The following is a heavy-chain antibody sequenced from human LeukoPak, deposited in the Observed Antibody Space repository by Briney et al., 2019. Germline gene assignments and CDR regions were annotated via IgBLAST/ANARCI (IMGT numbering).Heavy chain of an antibody. Sequence: PGGSLRLSCAASGFTFSSYEMNWVRQAPGKGLEWVSYISSSGSTIYYADSVKGRFTISRDNAKNSLYLQMNSLRAEDTAVYYCARDPYDPYQVGAFDIWGQGTMVTVSS. CDR3: ARDPYDPYQVGAFDI. CDR1: GFTFSSYE. D-gene: IGHD3-22*01. J-gene: IGHJ3*02. CDR2: ISSSGSTI. V-gene: IGHV3-48*03.